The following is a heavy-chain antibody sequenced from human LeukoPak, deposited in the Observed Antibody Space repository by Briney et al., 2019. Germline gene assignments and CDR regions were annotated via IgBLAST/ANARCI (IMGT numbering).Heavy chain of an antibody. J-gene: IGHJ4*02. D-gene: IGHD3-22*01. V-gene: IGHV4-59*01. CDR1: GGSISSYY. CDR2: IYYSGST. Sequence: PSETLSLTCTVSGGSISSYYWSWIRQPPGKGLEWIGYIYYSGSTNYNPSLKSRVTISVDTSKNQFSLKLSSVTAADTAVYYCARVFDSSGGYDYWGQGNLVTVSS. CDR3: ARVFDSSGGYDY.